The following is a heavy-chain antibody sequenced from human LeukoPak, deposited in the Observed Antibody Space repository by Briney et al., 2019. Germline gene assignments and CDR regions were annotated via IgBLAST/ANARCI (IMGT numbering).Heavy chain of an antibody. CDR3: ARDRVAMVRGVNDLDY. D-gene: IGHD3-10*01. CDR2: ISGSGGST. Sequence: TGGSLRLSCAASGFTFSSYAMSWVRQAPGKGLEWVSAISGSGGSTYYADSVKGRFTISRDNSKNTLYLQMNSLRAEDTAVYYCARDRVAMVRGVNDLDYWGQGTLVTVSS. J-gene: IGHJ4*02. V-gene: IGHV3-23*01. CDR1: GFTFSSYA.